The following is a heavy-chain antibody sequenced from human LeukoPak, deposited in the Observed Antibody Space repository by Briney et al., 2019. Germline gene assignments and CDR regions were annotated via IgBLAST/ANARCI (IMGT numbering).Heavy chain of an antibody. J-gene: IGHJ6*03. CDR2: INAGNGNT. CDR3: ARVEGYCSSTSCYTTPYYYYYYMDV. Sequence: ASVKVSCKASGYTFTSYAMHWVRQAPGQRLEWMGWINAGNGNTKYSQKFQGRVTITRDTSASTAYMELSSLRSDDTAVYYCARVEGYCSSTSCYTTPYYYYYYMDVWGKGTTVTVSS. V-gene: IGHV1-3*01. CDR1: GYTFTSYA. D-gene: IGHD2-2*01.